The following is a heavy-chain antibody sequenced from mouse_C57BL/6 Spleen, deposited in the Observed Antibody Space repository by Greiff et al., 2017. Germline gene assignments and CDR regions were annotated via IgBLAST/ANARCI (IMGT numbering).Heavy chain of an antibody. D-gene: IGHD1-1*01. V-gene: IGHV1-15*01. CDR2: IDPETGGT. Sequence: QVQLKESGAELVRPGASVTLSCKASGYTFTDYEMHWVKQTPVHGLEWIGAIDPETGGTAYNQKFKGKAILTADKSSSTAYMELRSLTSEDSAVYYCTRSGAVVATGYFDVWGTGTTVTVSS. CDR1: GYTFTDYE. CDR3: TRSGAVVATGYFDV. J-gene: IGHJ1*03.